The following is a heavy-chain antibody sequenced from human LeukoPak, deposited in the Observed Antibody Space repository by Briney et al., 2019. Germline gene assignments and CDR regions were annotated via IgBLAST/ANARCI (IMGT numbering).Heavy chain of an antibody. CDR3: ARSLAVVPWTFDY. D-gene: IGHD3-22*01. CDR2: INPNRGGT. V-gene: IGHV1-2*02. CDR1: GYTFTGYY. J-gene: IGHJ4*02. Sequence: ASVKVSCKASGYTFTGYYMHWVRQAPGQGLEWMGWINPNRGGTNYAQKFQGRVTMTRDTSISTAYMELSRLRSDDTAVYYCARSLAVVPWTFDYWGQGTLVTVSS.